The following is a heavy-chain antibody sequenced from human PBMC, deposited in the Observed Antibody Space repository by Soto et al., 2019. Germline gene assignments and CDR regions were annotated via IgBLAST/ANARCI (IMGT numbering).Heavy chain of an antibody. J-gene: IGHJ4*02. CDR3: AKDGSTSGWQRRLDY. CDR2: ISGSGGTT. Sequence: GESLKISCAASGFTFSSYAMSWVRQAPGKGLEWVSLISGSGGTTYYADSVKGRFTISRDNSKNTLYLQMNSLRAEDTAVYYCAKDGSTSGWQRRLDYWGQGTLVTVSS. V-gene: IGHV3-23*01. CDR1: GFTFSSYA. D-gene: IGHD6-19*01.